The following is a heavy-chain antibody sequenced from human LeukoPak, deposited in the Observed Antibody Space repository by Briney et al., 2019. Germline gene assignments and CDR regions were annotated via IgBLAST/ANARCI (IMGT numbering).Heavy chain of an antibody. V-gene: IGHV3-13*01. Sequence: GGSLRLSCAASGFTFSSYDMHWVRQATGKGLEWVSAIGTAGDTYYPGSVKGRFTISRENAKNSLYLQMNSLRAGDTAVYYCARVHDGTGPDAFDIWGQGTVVTVSS. CDR3: ARVHDGTGPDAFDI. D-gene: IGHD1-1*01. CDR1: GFTFSSYD. CDR2: IGTAGDT. J-gene: IGHJ3*02.